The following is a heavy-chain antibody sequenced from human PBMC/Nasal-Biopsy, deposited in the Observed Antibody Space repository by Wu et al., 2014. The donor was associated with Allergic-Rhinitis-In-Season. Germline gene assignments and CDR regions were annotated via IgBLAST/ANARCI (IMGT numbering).Heavy chain of an antibody. J-gene: IGHJ4*02. CDR1: GGSISSSSYY. V-gene: IGHV4-39*07. Sequence: TLSLTCTVSGGSISSSSYYWGWIRQPPGKGLEWIGSIYYSGSTYYNPSLKSRVTISVDTSKNQFSLKLSSVTAADTAVYYCARDGPQYSSSSAYFDYWGQGTLVTVSS. D-gene: IGHD6-6*01. CDR3: ARDGPQYSSSSAYFDY. CDR2: IYYSGST.